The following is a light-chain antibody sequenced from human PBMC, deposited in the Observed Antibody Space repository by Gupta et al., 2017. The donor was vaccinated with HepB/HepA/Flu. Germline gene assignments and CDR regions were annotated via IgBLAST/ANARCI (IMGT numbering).Light chain of an antibody. Sequence: DVQMTQSPATLSASVGDRVSIPCRASQSIRSWLAWFQQKPGQAPKLLISMASLLQSGVPSRFSGGGSGTEFTLTISRVQPDDAGTYYCKQYKPYPCTFGQGTKVEIK. V-gene: IGKV1-5*03. CDR2: MAS. CDR1: QSIRSW. J-gene: IGKJ1*01. CDR3: KQYKPYPCT.